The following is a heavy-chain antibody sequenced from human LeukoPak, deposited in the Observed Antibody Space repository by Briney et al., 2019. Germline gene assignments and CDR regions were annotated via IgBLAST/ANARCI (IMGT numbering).Heavy chain of an antibody. V-gene: IGHV4-59*08. CDR1: GGSISSYY. CDR2: IYYSGST. D-gene: IGHD4-17*01. CDR3: ARRSNDYGDCLLDY. J-gene: IGHJ4*02. Sequence: SETLSLTCTVSGGSISSYYWSWIRQPPGKGLEWIGYIYYSGSTNYNPSLKSRVTISVDTSKNQFSLKLSSVTAADTAVYYCARRSNDYGDCLLDYWGQGTLVTVSS.